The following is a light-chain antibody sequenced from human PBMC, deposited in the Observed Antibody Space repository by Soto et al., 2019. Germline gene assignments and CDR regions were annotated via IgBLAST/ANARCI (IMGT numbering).Light chain of an antibody. CDR3: QQYGNSPSFS. Sequence: EIVLTQSPGTLSLSPGERATLSCRASQSASKGYLAWYQQKPGQAPRLIIYSTSSRATGIPDRFSGGGSGADFTLTISRLEPEDFAVYYCQQYGNSPSFSFGPGTKVD. V-gene: IGKV3-20*01. CDR1: QSASKGY. J-gene: IGKJ3*01. CDR2: STS.